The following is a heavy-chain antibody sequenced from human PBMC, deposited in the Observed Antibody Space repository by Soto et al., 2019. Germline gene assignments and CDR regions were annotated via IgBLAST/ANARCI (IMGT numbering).Heavy chain of an antibody. J-gene: IGHJ5*02. CDR2: MNPNSGNT. Sequence: ASVKVSCKTSAYTFTRYDINCVRQAFGQGLEWMGGMNPNSGNTGYAQKFQGRVTMTRNTSISTAYMELSSLRSEDTVVYYCARERSAAGTGWFDPWGQGTLVTVSS. CDR3: ARERSAAGTGWFDP. D-gene: IGHD6-13*01. V-gene: IGHV1-8*01. CDR1: AYTFTRYD.